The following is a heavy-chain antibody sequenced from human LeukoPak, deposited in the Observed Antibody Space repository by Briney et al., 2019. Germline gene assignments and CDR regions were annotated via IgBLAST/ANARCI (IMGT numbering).Heavy chain of an antibody. J-gene: IGHJ5*02. D-gene: IGHD2-15*01. CDR1: GYTFTSYD. CDR2: MNPNSGNT. Sequence: ATSVKVSCKASGYTFTSYDINWVRQATGQGLEWMGWMNPNSGNTGYAQKFQGRVTITRNTSISTAYMELSSLRSEDTAVYYCARGEALGYCSGGSCYGGYNWFDPWGQGTLVTVSS. V-gene: IGHV1-8*03. CDR3: ARGEALGYCSGGSCYGGYNWFDP.